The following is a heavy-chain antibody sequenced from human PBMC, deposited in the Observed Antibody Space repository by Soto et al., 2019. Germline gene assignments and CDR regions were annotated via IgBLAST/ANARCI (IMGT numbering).Heavy chain of an antibody. D-gene: IGHD3-10*01. J-gene: IGHJ4*02. Sequence: SETLSLTCTVSGDSFSSYCWTWIRQPPGKRLEWVAYIFHTGNTNYNPSLKSRVTISVDASKNQFSLKLRSVTPADTAVYYCAALDGALDYWGPGTLVTVSS. CDR1: GDSFSSYC. CDR2: IFHTGNT. CDR3: AALDGALDY. V-gene: IGHV4-59*01.